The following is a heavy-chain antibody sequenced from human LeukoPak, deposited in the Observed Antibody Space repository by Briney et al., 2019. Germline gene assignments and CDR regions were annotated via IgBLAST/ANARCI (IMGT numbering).Heavy chain of an antibody. Sequence: SEILSLTCSVSGGSISSYYWSWIRQPPGKGLEWIGYIYYSGNTNYNPSLKSRVTISVDTSKNQFSLKLSSVTAADTALYYCARLRPSGWGYYDMDVWGQGTTVTVSS. CDR3: ARLRPSGWGYYDMDV. D-gene: IGHD3-10*01. CDR1: GGSISSYY. CDR2: IYYSGNT. J-gene: IGHJ6*02. V-gene: IGHV4-59*08.